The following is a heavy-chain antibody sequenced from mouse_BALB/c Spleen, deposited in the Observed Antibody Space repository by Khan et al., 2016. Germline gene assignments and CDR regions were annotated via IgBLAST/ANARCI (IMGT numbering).Heavy chain of an antibody. CDR3: AEYYYVSNWFAY. CDR2: INTNTGEP. D-gene: IGHD1-1*01. V-gene: IGHV9-3*02. J-gene: IGHJ3*01. CDR1: GYTFTNYG. Sequence: QIQLVQSGPELKKPGETVKISCKASGYTFTNYGMNWVKQAPGKGLKWMGWINTNTGEPTYAEEFKGRFAFSLETSASTAYLQINNLKNEDTATYCWAEYYYVSNWFAYWGQGTIVTVS.